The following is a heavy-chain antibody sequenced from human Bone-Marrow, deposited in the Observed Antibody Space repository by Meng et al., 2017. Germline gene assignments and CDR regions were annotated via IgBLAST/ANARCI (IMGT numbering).Heavy chain of an antibody. CDR3: AREPYCSGGTCYGANWFDP. CDR1: GFTFSSYA. J-gene: IGHJ5*02. V-gene: IGHV3-23*01. Sequence: GGSLRLSCAASGFTFSSYAMSWVRQAPGKGLEWVSAISGSGGSTYYADSVKGRFTISRDNSKSSLYLQMNSLTGEDTAVYYCAREPYCSGGTCYGANWFDPWGQGTLVTVSS. CDR2: ISGSGGST. D-gene: IGHD2-15*01.